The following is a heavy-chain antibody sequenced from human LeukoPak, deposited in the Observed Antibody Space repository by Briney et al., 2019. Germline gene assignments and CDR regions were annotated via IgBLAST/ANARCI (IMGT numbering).Heavy chain of an antibody. D-gene: IGHD3-10*01. Sequence: SVKVSCKASGFTFTSSAVQWVRQARGQRLEWIGWIVVGSGNTNNAQKFQERVTITRDMSTSTAYMELSSLRSEDTAVYYCAATEGYGSGSYYAYYYGMDVWGKGTTVTVSS. J-gene: IGHJ6*04. CDR1: GFTFTSSA. V-gene: IGHV1-58*01. CDR2: IVVGSGNT. CDR3: AATEGYGSGSYYAYYYGMDV.